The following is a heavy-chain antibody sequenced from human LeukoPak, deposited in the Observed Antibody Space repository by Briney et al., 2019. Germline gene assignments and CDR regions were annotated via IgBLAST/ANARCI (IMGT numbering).Heavy chain of an antibody. V-gene: IGHV3-23*01. CDR3: GKDWKVES. CDR2: ISDNGSKT. CDR1: GFTFNNYA. D-gene: IGHD1-1*01. J-gene: IGHJ4*02. Sequence: GGSLRLSCAASGFTFNNYALTWVRQAPGKGLEWVSAISDNGSKTYYAESVKGRFTISRDNSKNTVCLQMNSLRGEDTAVYYCGKDWKVESWGQGTLVTVSS.